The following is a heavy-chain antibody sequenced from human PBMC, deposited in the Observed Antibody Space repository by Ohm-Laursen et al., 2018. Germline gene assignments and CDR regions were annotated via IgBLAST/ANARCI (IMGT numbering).Heavy chain of an antibody. CDR3: ARDVPGIVASRGGG. CDR1: GFTISNNH. Sequence: SLRLSCSASGFTISNNHMNWVRQAPGKGLEWVSLIYSGGDMFYADSVKGRFTISRDKSKNTLYLQMNSLRVEDTAMYFCARDVPGIVASRGGGWGQGTLVTVSS. V-gene: IGHV3-53*01. J-gene: IGHJ4*02. CDR2: IYSGGDM. D-gene: IGHD3-16*01.